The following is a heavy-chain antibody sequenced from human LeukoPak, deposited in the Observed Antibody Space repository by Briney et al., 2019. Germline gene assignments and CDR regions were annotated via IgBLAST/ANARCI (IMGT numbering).Heavy chain of an antibody. Sequence: GASVKVSCKVSGYTLTESSMHWVRQAPGKGLEWMGGFDPEDGETIYAQKFQGRVTMTEDTSTDTAYMELSSLRPEDTAVYYCATRVRYDFWSGYFSFDYWGQGTLVTVSS. D-gene: IGHD3-3*01. J-gene: IGHJ4*02. CDR1: GYTLTESS. CDR3: ATRVRYDFWSGYFSFDY. V-gene: IGHV1-24*01. CDR2: FDPEDGET.